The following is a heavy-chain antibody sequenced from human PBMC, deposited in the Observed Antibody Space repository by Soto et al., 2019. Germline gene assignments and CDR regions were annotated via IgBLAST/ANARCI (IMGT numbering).Heavy chain of an antibody. D-gene: IGHD3-22*01. Sequence: SETLSLTCTVSGGSISSGGYYWSWIRQHPGKGLEWIGYIYYSGSTYYNPSLKSRVTISVNTSKNQFALKLSSVTAADTAVYYCARVEPPHYHDSSGFLIDYWGQGTLVTVSS. CDR3: ARVEPPHYHDSSGFLIDY. J-gene: IGHJ4*02. CDR2: IYYSGST. CDR1: GGSISSGGYY. V-gene: IGHV4-31*03.